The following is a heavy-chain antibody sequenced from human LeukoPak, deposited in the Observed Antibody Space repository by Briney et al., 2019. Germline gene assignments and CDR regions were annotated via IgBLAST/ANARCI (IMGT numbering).Heavy chain of an antibody. CDR3: ASQGDVVATCPFDY. CDR1: GGSISSYY. D-gene: IGHD5-12*01. CDR2: IYYSGST. V-gene: IGHV4-59*01. J-gene: IGHJ4*02. Sequence: PSETLSLTCTVSGGSISSYYWSWIRQPPGKGLEWIGYIYYSGSTNYNPSLKSRVTISVDTSKNQFSLKLSSVTAADTAVYYCASQGDVVATCPFDYWGQGTLVTVSS.